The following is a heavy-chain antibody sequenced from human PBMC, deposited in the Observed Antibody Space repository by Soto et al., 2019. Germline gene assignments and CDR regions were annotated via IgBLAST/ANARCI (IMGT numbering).Heavy chain of an antibody. V-gene: IGHV4-31*03. CDR3: ARGDIVVVPAAPPYFDY. CDR1: GGSISSGGYY. CDR2: IYYSGST. D-gene: IGHD2-2*01. Sequence: QVQLQESGPGLVKPSQTLSLTCTVSGGSISSGGYYWSWIRQHPGKGLEWIGYIYYSGSTYYNPSLKSRVTISVDTSKNKFSLKLSSVTAADTAVYYCARGDIVVVPAAPPYFDYWGQGTLVTVSS. J-gene: IGHJ4*02.